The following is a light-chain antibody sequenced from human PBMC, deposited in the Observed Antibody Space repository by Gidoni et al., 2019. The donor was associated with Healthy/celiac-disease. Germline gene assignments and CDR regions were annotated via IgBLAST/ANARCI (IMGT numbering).Light chain of an antibody. CDR3: QQYKNWPPIT. CDR2: GAS. V-gene: IGKV3-15*01. CDR1: QSVSSN. J-gene: IGKJ5*01. Sequence: EIVLTQSPATLSVSPGERATLSCRASQSVSSNLAWYKQKPGQAPRLLIYGASTRATGIPARFSGSGSGTEFTLTISSLQSEDFAVYYCQQYKNWPPITFGQGTRLEIK.